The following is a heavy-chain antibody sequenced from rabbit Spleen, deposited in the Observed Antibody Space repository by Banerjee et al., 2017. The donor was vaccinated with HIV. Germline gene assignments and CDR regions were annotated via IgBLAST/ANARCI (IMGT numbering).Heavy chain of an antibody. CDR3: ARDSAGREDFNL. Sequence: QEQLEESGGDLVKPGASLTLTCKASGLDFSSSYWLCWVRQAPGKGLEWIACIDVGKSGSTYYASWAKGRFTISKTSSTTVTLQMTSLTAADTATYFCARDSAGREDFNLWGQGTLVTVS. CDR2: IDVGKSGST. CDR1: GLDFSSSYW. D-gene: IGHD4-2*01. V-gene: IGHV1S45*01. J-gene: IGHJ4*01.